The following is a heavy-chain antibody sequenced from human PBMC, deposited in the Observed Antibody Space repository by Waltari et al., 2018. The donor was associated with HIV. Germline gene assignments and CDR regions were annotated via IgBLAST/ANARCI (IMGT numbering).Heavy chain of an antibody. V-gene: IGHV1-69*06. J-gene: IGHJ4*02. CDR3: AREPYLRYGGNSYYFDY. D-gene: IGHD2-21*01. CDR1: GGTFSSYA. Sequence: QVQLVQSGAEVKKPGSSVKVSCKASGGTFSSYAISWVRQAPGQGLEWMGGIIPIFGTANYAQKFQGRVTITADKSTSTAYMELSSLRSEDTAVYYCAREPYLRYGGNSYYFDYWGQGTLVTVSS. CDR2: IIPIFGTA.